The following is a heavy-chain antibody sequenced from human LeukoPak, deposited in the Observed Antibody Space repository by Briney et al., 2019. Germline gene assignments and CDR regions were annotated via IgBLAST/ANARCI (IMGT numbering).Heavy chain of an antibody. CDR2: ISGSGSIT. CDR3: ARQSGGPYNWFDP. Sequence: GGTLRLSCAASGFTFSSFGMSWVRQAPGKGLEWVSTISGSGSITYYADSMKGRFTISRDNSKNTLYLQVNSLRAEDTAVYFCARQSGGPYNWFDPWGQGTLVTVSS. CDR1: GFTFSSFG. J-gene: IGHJ5*02. D-gene: IGHD2-15*01. V-gene: IGHV3-23*01.